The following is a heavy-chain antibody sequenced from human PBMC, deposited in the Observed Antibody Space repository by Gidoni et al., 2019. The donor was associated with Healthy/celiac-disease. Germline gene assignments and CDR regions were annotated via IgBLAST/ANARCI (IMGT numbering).Heavy chain of an antibody. CDR1: GFTFRSYS. D-gene: IGHD6-13*01. CDR3: AFEQQLVFGGYPSGAFDI. J-gene: IGHJ3*02. Sequence: EVQLVESGGGLVKPGGSLRLSCAASGFTFRSYSMNWVRQAPGKGLEWVSSISSSSSYIYYADSVKGRFTISRDNAKNSLYLQMNSLRAEDTAVYYCAFEQQLVFGGYPSGAFDIWGQGTMVTVSS. CDR2: ISSSSSYI. V-gene: IGHV3-21*01.